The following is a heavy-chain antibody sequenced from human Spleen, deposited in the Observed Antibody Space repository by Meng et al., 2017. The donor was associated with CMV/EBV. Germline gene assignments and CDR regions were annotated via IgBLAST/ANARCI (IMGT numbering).Heavy chain of an antibody. CDR3: ARDSSIAARPLSYPAYYYYYYGMDV. D-gene: IGHD6-6*01. CDR2: ISAYNGNT. Sequence: ASVKVSCKASGYTFPSYGISWVRQAPGQGLEWMGWISAYNGNTNDAQKLQGRVTMTTDTSTSTAYMELRSLRSDDTAVYYCARDSSIAARPLSYPAYYYYYYGMDVWGQGTTVTVSS. CDR1: GYTFPSYG. J-gene: IGHJ6*02. V-gene: IGHV1-18*01.